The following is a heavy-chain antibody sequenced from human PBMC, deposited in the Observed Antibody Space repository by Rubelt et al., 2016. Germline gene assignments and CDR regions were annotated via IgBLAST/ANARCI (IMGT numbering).Heavy chain of an antibody. CDR1: GFTFSSYA. V-gene: IGHV3-30*04. CDR3: AREITPADLD. J-gene: IGHJ4*02. D-gene: IGHD2-2*01. CDR2: ISYDGSNK. Sequence: VQLVESGGGLVQPGGSLRLSCAASGFTFSSYAMHWVRQAPGKGLEWVAVISYDGSNKYYADSVKGRFTMCRDNSKNTLYLQMNSLRAEDTAVYYCAREITPADLDWGQGTLVTVSS.